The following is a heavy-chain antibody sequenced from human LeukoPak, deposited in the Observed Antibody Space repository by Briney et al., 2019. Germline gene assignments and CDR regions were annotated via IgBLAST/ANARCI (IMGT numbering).Heavy chain of an antibody. Sequence: ASVKVSCKASGYTFTSYYMHWVRQAPGQGLGWMGIINPSGGSTSYAQKFQGRVTMTRDMSTSTVYMELSSLRSEDTAVYYCARGPSIVVVPAAPFFDYWGQGTLVNVSS. CDR3: ARGPSIVVVPAAPFFDY. CDR2: INPSGGST. J-gene: IGHJ4*02. D-gene: IGHD2-2*01. CDR1: GYTFTSYY. V-gene: IGHV1-46*01.